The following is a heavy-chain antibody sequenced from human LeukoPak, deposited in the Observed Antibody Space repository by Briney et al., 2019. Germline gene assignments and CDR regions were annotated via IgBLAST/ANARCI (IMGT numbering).Heavy chain of an antibody. CDR1: GFTFSSFA. CDR3: AKDLHFGDSNNY. CDR2: LSGSGETT. D-gene: IGHD2/OR15-2a*01. V-gene: IGHV3-23*01. Sequence: GGSLRLSCAASGFTFSSFAMSWVRQAPGKGLEWVSALSGSGETTYYADSVKGRFTISRDNSKNTLYLQMNSLRAEDTALYYCAKDLHFGDSNNYWGQGTLVTVSS. J-gene: IGHJ4*02.